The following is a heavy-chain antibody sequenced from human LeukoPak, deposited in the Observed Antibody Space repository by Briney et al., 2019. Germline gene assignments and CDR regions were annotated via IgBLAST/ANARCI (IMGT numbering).Heavy chain of an antibody. CDR1: GYTFTGYY. Sequence: GASVKVSCKASGYTFTGYYMNWVRQAPGHGLEWLGRINPNTGGTNFAQSFQGRVTMTRDTSITTAYMELSRLRSDDTAVYYCARVGDGLNDAFDIWGQGTMVTVSS. V-gene: IGHV1-2*06. D-gene: IGHD5-24*01. CDR3: ARVGDGLNDAFDI. CDR2: INPNTGGT. J-gene: IGHJ3*02.